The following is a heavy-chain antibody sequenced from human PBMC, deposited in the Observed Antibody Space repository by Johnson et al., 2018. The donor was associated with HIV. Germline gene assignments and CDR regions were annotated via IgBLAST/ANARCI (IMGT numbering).Heavy chain of an antibody. CDR1: GFPFSSYA. V-gene: IGHV3-7*03. Sequence: VQLVESGGGLVQPGGSLRLSCAASGFPFSSYAMHWVRQAPGKGLEWVANIKQDGSEKYYVDSVKGRFTISRDNAKNSLYLQMNSLRAEDTAVYYCARTARRYFVDAFDIWGQGTMVTVSS. CDR2: IKQDGSEK. CDR3: ARTARRYFVDAFDI. D-gene: IGHD3-9*01. J-gene: IGHJ3*02.